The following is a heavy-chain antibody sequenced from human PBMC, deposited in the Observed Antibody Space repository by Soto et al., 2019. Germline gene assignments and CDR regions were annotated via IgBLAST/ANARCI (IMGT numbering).Heavy chain of an antibody. V-gene: IGHV1-2*02. D-gene: IGHD4-17*01. CDR2: INPNSGGT. CDR1: GYTFTGYY. Sequence: QVQLVQSGAEVKKPGASVKVTCKASGYTFTGYYMHWVRQAPGQGLEWMGWINPNSGGTNYAQKFQGRVTMTRDTSISTAYMELTRLRSHDTAVYYCARARIAVTTTVFFVYWGQGTLVTVSS. J-gene: IGHJ4*02. CDR3: ARARIAVTTTVFFVY.